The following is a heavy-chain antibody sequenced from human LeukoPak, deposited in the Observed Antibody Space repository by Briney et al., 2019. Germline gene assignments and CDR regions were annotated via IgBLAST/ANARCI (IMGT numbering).Heavy chain of an antibody. Sequence: SVKVSCKASGGTFSSYAISWVRQAPGQGLEWMGGIIPILGAANYAQKFQGRVTITADESTSTAYMELSSLRSEDTAVYYCASAYLLGYCSSTSCPLDGGMDVWGQGTTVTVSS. V-gene: IGHV1-69*13. J-gene: IGHJ6*02. CDR2: IIPILGAA. D-gene: IGHD2-2*01. CDR1: GGTFSSYA. CDR3: ASAYLLGYCSSTSCPLDGGMDV.